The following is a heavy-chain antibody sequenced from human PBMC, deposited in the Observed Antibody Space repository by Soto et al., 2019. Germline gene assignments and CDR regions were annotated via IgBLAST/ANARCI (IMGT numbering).Heavy chain of an antibody. D-gene: IGHD4-17*01. J-gene: IGHJ4*02. Sequence: QVQLVQSGAEVKKPGASVKVSCKASGYPFGGYAIGWVRQAPGQGLEWMGWVSAHTGDSGYAQRFQGRVTLTTETSTSTAYMELRGLRSDDTAVYYCARPSTSYGDYGWSLAYWGQGTLVTASS. CDR1: GYPFGGYA. V-gene: IGHV1-18*01. CDR3: ARPSTSYGDYGWSLAY. CDR2: VSAHTGDS.